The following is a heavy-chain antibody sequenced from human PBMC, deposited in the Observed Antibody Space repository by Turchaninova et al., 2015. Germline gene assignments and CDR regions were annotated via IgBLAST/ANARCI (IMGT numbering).Heavy chain of an antibody. Sequence: QVQLVQSGAEVKRPGASVKVSCEASGYTFPRYAMHWVRQAPGPGLVWRGWINAGNGDTKYSQRPKGRVTITRDTSASTAYMGLGSLRGEETAVYYCARDSGGGDPYNGFDPWGQGTRVTVSS. CDR3: ARDSGGGDPYNGFDP. J-gene: IGHJ5*02. CDR2: INAGNGDT. CDR1: GYTFPRYA. D-gene: IGHD2-15*01. V-gene: IGHV1-3*01.